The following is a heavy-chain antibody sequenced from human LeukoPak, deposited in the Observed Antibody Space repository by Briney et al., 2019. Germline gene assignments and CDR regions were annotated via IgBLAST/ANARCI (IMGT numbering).Heavy chain of an antibody. J-gene: IGHJ4*02. CDR3: ARVDSGSYPDY. V-gene: IGHV1-8*01. CDR2: MNPNSGNT. CDR1: GYTFTSYD. Sequence: EASVKVSCKASGYTFTSYDINWVRQATGQGLEWMGWMNPNSGNTGYAQKFQGRVTITRNTSISTAYMELSSLRSEDTAVYYCARVDSGSYPDYWGQGTLVTVSS. D-gene: IGHD1-26*01.